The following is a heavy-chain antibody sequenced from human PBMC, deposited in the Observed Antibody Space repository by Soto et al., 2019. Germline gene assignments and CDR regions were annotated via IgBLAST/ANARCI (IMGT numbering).Heavy chain of an antibody. J-gene: IGHJ4*02. CDR1: GFTFSSYS. Sequence: EVQLVESGGGLVKPGGSLRLSCAASGFTFSSYSINWVRQAPGKGLEWVSSIISSSSYIYYADSVKGRFTISRDNAKNSLYLQMNSLRAEDTAVYYCARDGGDDFWSGYYTYDYWGQGTLVTVSS. CDR3: ARDGGDDFWSGYYTYDY. CDR2: IISSSSYI. V-gene: IGHV3-21*01. D-gene: IGHD3-3*01.